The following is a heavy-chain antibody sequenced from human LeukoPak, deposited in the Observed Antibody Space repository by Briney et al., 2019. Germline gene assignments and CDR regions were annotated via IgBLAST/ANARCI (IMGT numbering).Heavy chain of an antibody. D-gene: IGHD3-22*01. V-gene: IGHV1-3*01. Sequence: ASLKVSCKASGYTFTSYAMHWVRQAPGQRLEWMAWINAGNGNTKYSQKFQGRVTITRDTSASTAYMELSSLRSEDTAVYYCARDSVGLHYYDSTPGAFDIWGQGTMVTVSS. CDR1: GYTFTSYA. J-gene: IGHJ3*02. CDR3: ARDSVGLHYYDSTPGAFDI. CDR2: INAGNGNT.